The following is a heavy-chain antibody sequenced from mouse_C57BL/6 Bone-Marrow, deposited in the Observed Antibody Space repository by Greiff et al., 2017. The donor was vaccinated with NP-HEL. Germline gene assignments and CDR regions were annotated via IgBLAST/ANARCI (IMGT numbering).Heavy chain of an antibody. Sequence: VQLQQSGPELVKPGASVKISCKASGYAFSSSWMNWVKQRPGKGLEWIGRIYPGDGDTNYNGKFKGKATLTADKSSSTAYMQLSSLTSDDSSVYFCARRPFYYGSSPYYFDYWGQGTTLTVSS. CDR3: ARRPFYYGSSPYYFDY. V-gene: IGHV1-82*01. D-gene: IGHD1-1*01. J-gene: IGHJ2*01. CDR1: GYAFSSSW. CDR2: IYPGDGDT.